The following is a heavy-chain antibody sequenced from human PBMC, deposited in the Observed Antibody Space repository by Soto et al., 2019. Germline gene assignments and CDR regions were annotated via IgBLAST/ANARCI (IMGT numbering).Heavy chain of an antibody. CDR1: GFTFSSYG. CDR3: ARVVGYRYLDY. Sequence: QVQLVESGGGVVQPGRSLRLSCAASGFTFSSYGMHWVRQAPGKGLEWVAVIWYDGSNKYYADSVKGRFTISRDNSKNTLYLQMNSLRAEYTAVYYCARVVGYRYLDYWGQGTLVTVSS. D-gene: IGHD3-16*02. J-gene: IGHJ4*02. CDR2: IWYDGSNK. V-gene: IGHV3-33*01.